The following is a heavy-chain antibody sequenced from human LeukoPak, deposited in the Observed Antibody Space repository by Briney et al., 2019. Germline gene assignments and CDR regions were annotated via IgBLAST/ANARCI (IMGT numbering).Heavy chain of an antibody. V-gene: IGHV5-51*01. CDR1: GFTFSDHY. CDR3: AYQGSGYHK. Sequence: GGSLRLSCAASGFTFSDHYMDWVRQAPGKGLEWMGIIYPGDSDTRYSPSFQGQVTISADKSISTAYLQWSSLKASDTAMYYCAYQGSGYHKWGQGTLVTVSS. D-gene: IGHD3-22*01. CDR2: IYPGDSDT. J-gene: IGHJ4*02.